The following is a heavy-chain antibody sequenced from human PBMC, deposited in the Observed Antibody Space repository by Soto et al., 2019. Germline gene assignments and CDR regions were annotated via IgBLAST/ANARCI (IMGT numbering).Heavy chain of an antibody. V-gene: IGHV4-59*01. CDR1: GGSISSYY. CDR2: IYYSGST. Sequence: SETLSLTCTVSGGSISSYYWSWIRQPPGKGLEWIRYIYYSGSTNYNPSLKSRATISVDTSKNQFSLKLSSVTAADTAVYYCARDHAMVRGVTTYYYYGMDVWGQGTTVTVSS. J-gene: IGHJ6*02. CDR3: ARDHAMVRGVTTYYYYGMDV. D-gene: IGHD3-10*01.